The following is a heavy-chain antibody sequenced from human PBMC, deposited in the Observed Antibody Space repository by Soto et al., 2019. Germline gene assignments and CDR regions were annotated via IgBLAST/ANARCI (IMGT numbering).Heavy chain of an antibody. D-gene: IGHD2-2*01. Sequence: QVQLVQSGAEVKRPGSSVKVSCKASGGTFNNNAINWVRQAPGQGLEWMGDISPMFGKANYAQKFQGRVKITAADSTATAYLELSSLRSEDTALYYCAREVEVHTPVFGFWGQGSLVTVSS. V-gene: IGHV1-69*01. CDR1: GGTFNNNA. CDR3: AREVEVHTPVFGF. CDR2: ISPMFGKA. J-gene: IGHJ4*02.